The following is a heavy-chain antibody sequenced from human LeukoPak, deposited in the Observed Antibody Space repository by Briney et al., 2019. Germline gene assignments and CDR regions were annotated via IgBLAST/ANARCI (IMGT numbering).Heavy chain of an antibody. CDR2: INGDGTTT. Sequence: GGSLRLSCAASGFTFSAYLMRWVRQAPGEGLVWVSHINGDGTTTSYADSVKGRFTISRDNAENTLYLQMNSLRAEDTAVYYCARGTALQDYWGQGTLVSVSS. D-gene: IGHD2/OR15-2a*01. J-gene: IGHJ4*02. CDR1: GFTFSAYL. CDR3: ARGTALQDY. V-gene: IGHV3-74*01.